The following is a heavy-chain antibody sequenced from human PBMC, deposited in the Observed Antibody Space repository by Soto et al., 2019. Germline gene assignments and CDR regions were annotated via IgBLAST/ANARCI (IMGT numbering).Heavy chain of an antibody. J-gene: IGHJ6*02. CDR1: GFTFSSYS. Sequence: GESLKISCAASGFTFSSYSMNWVRQAPGKGLEWVSSISSSSSYIYYADSVKGRFTISRDNAKNSLYLQMNSLRAEDTAVYYCARCQYSGSYYYYYGMDVWGQGTTVTVSS. CDR2: ISSSSSYI. V-gene: IGHV3-21*01. D-gene: IGHD1-26*01. CDR3: ARCQYSGSYYYYYGMDV.